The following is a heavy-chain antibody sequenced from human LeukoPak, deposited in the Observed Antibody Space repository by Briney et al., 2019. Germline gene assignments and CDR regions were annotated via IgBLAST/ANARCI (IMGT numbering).Heavy chain of an antibody. D-gene: IGHD1-26*01. CDR3: ARNVGPSGGPYYFDY. V-gene: IGHV1-2*02. Sequence: ALVKVSRKASGYTFTDYYIHWVHQAPGQGLEWMGWVNPNSGGTNYAQKFQGRVTMTRDTSIGTAYMELSRLTSDDTALYYCARNVGPSGGPYYFDYWGQGTLVTVSS. CDR1: GYTFTDYY. CDR2: VNPNSGGT. J-gene: IGHJ4*02.